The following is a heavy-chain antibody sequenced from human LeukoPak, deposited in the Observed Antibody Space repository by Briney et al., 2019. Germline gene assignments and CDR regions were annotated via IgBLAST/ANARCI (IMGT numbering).Heavy chain of an antibody. CDR2: ISSSSSYI. CDR1: GFTFSSYE. V-gene: IGHV3-21*05. D-gene: IGHD3-9*01. Sequence: GGSLRLSCAASGFTFSSYEMNWVRQAPGKGLEWVSYISSSSSYIYYADSVKGRFTISRDNAKNSLYLQMNSLRAEDTAVYYCARDSDTNYDILTGYYRYYFDYWGQGTLVTVSS. CDR3: ARDSDTNYDILTGYYRYYFDY. J-gene: IGHJ4*02.